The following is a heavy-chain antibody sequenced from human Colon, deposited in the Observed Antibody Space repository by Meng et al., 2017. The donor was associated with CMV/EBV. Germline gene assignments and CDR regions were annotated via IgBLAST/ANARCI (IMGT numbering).Heavy chain of an antibody. Sequence: SETLSLTCTVSGGSISSYYWSWIRQPPGKGLEWIGFIYYSGTTTYNPSLKSRVTMSVDTSKNQFSLKLSSVTAADTAVYYCARGELSFRGWGQGTLVTVSS. CDR3: ARGELSFRG. CDR2: IYYSGTT. D-gene: IGHD5-24*01. V-gene: IGHV4-59*01. J-gene: IGHJ4*02. CDR1: GGSISSYY.